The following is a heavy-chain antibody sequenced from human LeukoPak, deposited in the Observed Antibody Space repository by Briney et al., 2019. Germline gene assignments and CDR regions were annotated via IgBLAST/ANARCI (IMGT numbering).Heavy chain of an antibody. CDR1: GFTFSSYG. J-gene: IGHJ4*02. Sequence: GRSLRLSCAASGFTFSSYGMHWVRQASGKGLEWVAVISYDGSNKYYADSVKGRLTISRDNSKNTLYLQMNSLRAEDTAVYYCAIPSRVDYWGQGTLVTVSS. CDR3: AIPSRVDY. V-gene: IGHV3-30*03. D-gene: IGHD2-2*01. CDR2: ISYDGSNK.